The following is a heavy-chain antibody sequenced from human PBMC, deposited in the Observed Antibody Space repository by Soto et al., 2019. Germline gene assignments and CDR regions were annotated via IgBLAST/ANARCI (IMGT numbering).Heavy chain of an antibody. J-gene: IGHJ5*02. CDR2: IIPILGIA. Sequence: QVQLVQSGAEVKKPGSSVKVSCKASGGTFSSYTISWVRQAPGQGLEWMGRIIPILGIANYAQKFQGRVTIPADKSTSTADMELSSLRSEDTAVYYCARDGGIVVAGWFDPWGQGTLVTVSS. V-gene: IGHV1-69*08. CDR3: ARDGGIVVAGWFDP. CDR1: GGTFSSYT. D-gene: IGHD2-15*01.